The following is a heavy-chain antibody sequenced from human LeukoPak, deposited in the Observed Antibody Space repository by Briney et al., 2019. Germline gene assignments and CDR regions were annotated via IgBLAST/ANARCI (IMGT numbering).Heavy chain of an antibody. D-gene: IGHD6-6*01. V-gene: IGHV3-48*02. CDR3: ARVHFSSSPYFDY. Sequence: GGSVRLSCAASVFTFSSYSMNWVRQAPWKGLEWVSHITASGTAMFYADSVKGRFTISRDNAKNSLYLQMNSLRDEDTAVYYCARVHFSSSPYFDYWGQGTLVTVSS. J-gene: IGHJ4*02. CDR1: VFTFSSYS. CDR2: ITASGTAM.